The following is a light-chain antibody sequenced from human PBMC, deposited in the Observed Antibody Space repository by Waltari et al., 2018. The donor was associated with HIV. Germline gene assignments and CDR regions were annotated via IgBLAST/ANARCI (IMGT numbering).Light chain of an antibody. CDR2: RNT. CDR1: SSNIGPLS. V-gene: IGLV1-47*01. Sequence: QSLLTLPPSACVTPGQRVAISCSGNSSNIGPLSVSCYQQLPATAPKLLAYRNTQRPSGVPYRCSGSQSGTSASLAVSGLRSEDEADYYCATWDDSLSGWVFGGGTKLTVL. J-gene: IGLJ2*01. CDR3: ATWDDSLSGWV.